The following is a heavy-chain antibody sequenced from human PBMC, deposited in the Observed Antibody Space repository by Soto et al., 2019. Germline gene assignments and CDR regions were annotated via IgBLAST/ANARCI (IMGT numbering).Heavy chain of an antibody. CDR2: ISTSSSYI. V-gene: IGHV3-48*02. CDR1: GFTFSSYS. CDR3: AREFVGGWHGTFDY. J-gene: IGHJ4*02. Sequence: GGSLRLSCATSGFTFSSYSMNWVRQAPGKGLEWVSYISTSSSYIYYADSVKGRFTISRDNADNSLYLQMNSLRDEATAVYFCAREFVGGWHGTFDYWGQGTPVTVSS. D-gene: IGHD6-19*01.